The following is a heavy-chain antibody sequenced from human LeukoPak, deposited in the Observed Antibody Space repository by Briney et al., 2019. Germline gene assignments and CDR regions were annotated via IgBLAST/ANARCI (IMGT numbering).Heavy chain of an antibody. CDR2: IYTSGST. Sequence: AETLSLTCTVSGGSISSYYWSWIRQPPGKGLEWIGYIYTSGSTNYNPSLKSRVTISVDTSKNQFSLKLSSVTAADTAVYYCARSEKGLGLHIWGQGTMVTVSS. V-gene: IGHV4-4*09. J-gene: IGHJ3*02. CDR3: ARSEKGLGLHI. CDR1: GGSISSYY. D-gene: IGHD2-21*02.